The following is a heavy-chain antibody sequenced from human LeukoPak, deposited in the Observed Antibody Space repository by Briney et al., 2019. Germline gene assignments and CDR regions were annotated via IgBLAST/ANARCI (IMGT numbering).Heavy chain of an antibody. J-gene: IGHJ3*02. V-gene: IGHV1-69*06. CDR3: ARDRQQWRQDPHDAFDI. D-gene: IGHD6-19*01. CDR2: IIPIFGTA. Sequence: SEKVSCKASGGTFSSYAISWMRQAPGQGLEWMGGIIPIFGTANYAQKFQGRVTITADKSTSTAYMELSSLRSEDTAVYYCARDRQQWRQDPHDAFDIWGQGTMVTVSS. CDR1: GGTFSSYA.